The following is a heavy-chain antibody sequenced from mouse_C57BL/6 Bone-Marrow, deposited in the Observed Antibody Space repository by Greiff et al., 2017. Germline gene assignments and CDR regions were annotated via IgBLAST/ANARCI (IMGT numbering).Heavy chain of an antibody. V-gene: IGHV1-42*01. CDR3: AREAYYYGSSYEAMDY. J-gene: IGHJ4*01. CDR1: GYSFTGYY. Sequence: EVQLQQSGPELVKPGASVKISCKASGYSFTGYYMNWVKQSPEKSLEWIGEINPSTGGTTYNQKFKAKATLTVDKSSSTAYMQLKSLTSEDSAVYYCAREAYYYGSSYEAMDYWGQGTSVTVSS. D-gene: IGHD1-1*01. CDR2: INPSTGGT.